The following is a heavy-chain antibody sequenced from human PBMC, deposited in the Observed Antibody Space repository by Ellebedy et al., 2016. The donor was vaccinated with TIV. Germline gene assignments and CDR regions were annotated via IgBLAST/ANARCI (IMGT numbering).Heavy chain of an antibody. CDR3: ARELAAAGFFDY. J-gene: IGHJ4*02. D-gene: IGHD6-13*01. CDR2: ISSSNHYI. V-gene: IGHV3-21*01. Sequence: GESLKISCAASGFTFSSYSMNWVRQAPGKGLEWVSSISSSNHYIYYADSVKGRFTISRDNAKNSLYLQMNSLRAEDTAVFYCARELAAAGFFDYWGQGTLVIVSS. CDR1: GFTFSSYS.